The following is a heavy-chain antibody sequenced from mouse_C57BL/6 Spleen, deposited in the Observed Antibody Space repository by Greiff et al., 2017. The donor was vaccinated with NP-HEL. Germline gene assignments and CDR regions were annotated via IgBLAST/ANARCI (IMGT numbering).Heavy chain of an antibody. Sequence: VQLQQSGPELVKPGASVKISCKASGCTFTDYYMNWVKQSHGKSLEWIGDINPNNGGTSYNQKFKGKATLTVDKSSSTAYMELRSLTSEDSAVYYCAREGGSSFAWFAYWGQGTLVTVSA. CDR1: GCTFTDYY. CDR2: INPNNGGT. CDR3: AREGGSSFAWFAY. D-gene: IGHD1-1*01. J-gene: IGHJ3*01. V-gene: IGHV1-26*01.